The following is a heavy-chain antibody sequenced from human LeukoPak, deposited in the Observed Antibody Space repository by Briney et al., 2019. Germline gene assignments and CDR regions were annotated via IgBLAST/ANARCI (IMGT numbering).Heavy chain of an antibody. Sequence: SETLSLTCAVYGGSFSSYYWGWIRQPPGKGLEWIGSIYYSGSTYYNPSLKSRVTISVDTSKNQFSLKLSSVTAADTAVYYCARDLTVADGGGYWGQGTLVTVSS. CDR2: IYYSGST. D-gene: IGHD4-23*01. V-gene: IGHV4-39*07. CDR1: GGSFSSYY. CDR3: ARDLTVADGGGY. J-gene: IGHJ4*02.